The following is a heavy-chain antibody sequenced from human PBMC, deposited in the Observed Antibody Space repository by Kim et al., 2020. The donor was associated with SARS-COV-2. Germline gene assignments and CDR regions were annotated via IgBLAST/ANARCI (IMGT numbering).Heavy chain of an antibody. CDR3: AKVYSSGWGDY. D-gene: IGHD6-19*01. V-gene: IGHV3-43*01. J-gene: IGHJ4*02. Sequence: YYADSVMGRFTISRDNSKNSLYLQMNSLRTEDTALYYCAKVYSSGWGDYWGQGTLVTVSS.